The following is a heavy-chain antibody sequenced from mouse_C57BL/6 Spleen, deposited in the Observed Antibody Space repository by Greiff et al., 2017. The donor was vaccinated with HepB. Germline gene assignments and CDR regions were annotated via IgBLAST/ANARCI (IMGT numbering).Heavy chain of an antibody. V-gene: IGHV6-3*01. CDR1: GFTFSNYW. D-gene: IGHD6-1*01. CDR2: IRLKSDNYAT. J-gene: IGHJ2*01. CDR3: TVAPLDY. Sequence: EVQGVESGGGLVQPGGSMKLSCVASGFTFSNYWMNWVRQSPEKGLEWVAQIRLKSDNYATHYAESVKGRFTISREDSKSSVYLQMNNLRAEDTGIYYCTVAPLDYWGQGTTLTVSS.